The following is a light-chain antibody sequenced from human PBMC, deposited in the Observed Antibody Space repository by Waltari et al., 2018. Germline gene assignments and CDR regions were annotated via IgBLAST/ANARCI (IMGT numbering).Light chain of an antibody. Sequence: DIQMTQSPSSLSASVGDRVTITCRASQSMSSYFNLYQQKPGQASKLLIYAASSLQSAVPSRFSGSGSGTDFTLTINSLQPEDFATYYCQQSSSTPPFTFGPGTKVDIK. CDR2: AAS. V-gene: IGKV1-39*01. J-gene: IGKJ3*01. CDR1: QSMSSY. CDR3: QQSSSTPPFT.